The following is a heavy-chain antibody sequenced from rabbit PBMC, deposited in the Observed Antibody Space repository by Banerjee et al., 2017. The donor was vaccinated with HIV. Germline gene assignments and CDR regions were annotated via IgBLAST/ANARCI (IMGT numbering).Heavy chain of an antibody. CDR1: GFSFSSYHY. Sequence: QEQLEESGGDLVKPGASLTLTCTASGFSFSSYHYICWVRQAPGKGLEWIACIDAGVSGDTYYASWAKGRFTISRTSSTTVALQMTSLTAADTATYFCARDLAGVIGWNFDLWGPGTLVTVS. J-gene: IGHJ4*01. D-gene: IGHD4-1*01. V-gene: IGHV1S45*01. CDR2: IDAGVSGDT. CDR3: ARDLAGVIGWNFDL.